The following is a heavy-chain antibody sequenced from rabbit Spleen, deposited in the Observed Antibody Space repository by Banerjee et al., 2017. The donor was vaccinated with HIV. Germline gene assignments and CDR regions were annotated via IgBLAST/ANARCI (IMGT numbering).Heavy chain of an antibody. CDR1: GLGFSTNYM. J-gene: IGHJ4*01. CDR3: ARNTYGGGGWTTLNL. D-gene: IGHD8-1*01. Sequence: QEQLVESGGGLVQPEGSLTLTCKASGLGFSTNYMICWVRQAPGKGLELIGCIYIPSDSTWYASWVNGRFTISKTSSTTVTLQMTSLTAADTATYFCARNTYGGGGWTTLNLWGPGTLVTVS. CDR2: IYIPSDST. V-gene: IGHV1S45*01.